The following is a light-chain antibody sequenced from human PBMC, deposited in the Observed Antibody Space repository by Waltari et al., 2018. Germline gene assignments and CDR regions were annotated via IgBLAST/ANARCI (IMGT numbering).Light chain of an antibody. CDR2: WAS. Sequence: DIVMTQSPDSLAVSLGERATINSKSSQSVLDSSNNKNYFTWYQQTPGQSPTLLIYWASTRESGVPDRFSGSGSGTDFTLTISSLQAEDVAVYYCQQYYSTRTFGQGTKVEIK. CDR1: QSVLDSSNNKNY. CDR3: QQYYSTRT. J-gene: IGKJ1*01. V-gene: IGKV4-1*01.